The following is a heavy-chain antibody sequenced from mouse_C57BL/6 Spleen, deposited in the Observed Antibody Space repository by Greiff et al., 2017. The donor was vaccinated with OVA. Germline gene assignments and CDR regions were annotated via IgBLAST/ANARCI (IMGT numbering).Heavy chain of an antibody. V-gene: IGHV1-53*01. CDR2: INPSNGGT. CDR3: ASGDDGYPHWYFDV. CDR1: GYTFTSYW. D-gene: IGHD2-3*01. J-gene: IGHJ1*03. Sequence: QVQLQQSGTELVKPGASVKLSCKASGYTFTSYWMHWVKQRPGQGLEWIGNINPSNGGTNYNEKFKSKATLTVDKSSSTAYMQLSSLTSEDSAVYYCASGDDGYPHWYFDVWGTGTTVTVSS.